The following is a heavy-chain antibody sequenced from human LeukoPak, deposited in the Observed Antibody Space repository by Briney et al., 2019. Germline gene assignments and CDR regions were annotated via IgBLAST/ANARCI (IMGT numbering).Heavy chain of an antibody. J-gene: IGHJ4*02. CDR2: IYYSGST. Sequence: SETLSLTCTVSGGSISSSSYYWGWIRQPPGKGLEWIGSIYYSGSTYYNPSLKSRVTISVDTSKNQFSLKLSSVTAADTAVYYCAREVPDGYDSSGYPFDYWGQGTLVTVSS. CDR3: AREVPDGYDSSGYPFDY. V-gene: IGHV4-39*07. D-gene: IGHD3-22*01. CDR1: GGSISSSSYY.